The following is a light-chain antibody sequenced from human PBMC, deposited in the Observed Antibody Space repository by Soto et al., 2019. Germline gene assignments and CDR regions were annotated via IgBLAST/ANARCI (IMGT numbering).Light chain of an antibody. J-gene: IGKJ4*01. V-gene: IGKV3-20*01. CDR1: QSVISTY. Sequence: EIVLTQSPGTLSLSPGERATLSCRASQSVISTYLAWYQQKPGQAPRLLIYGASNRATGITDRFTGRGSGTDFTLTISRLEPEDGAVYYCQQYGSSPLTFGGGTKVEIK. CDR3: QQYGSSPLT. CDR2: GAS.